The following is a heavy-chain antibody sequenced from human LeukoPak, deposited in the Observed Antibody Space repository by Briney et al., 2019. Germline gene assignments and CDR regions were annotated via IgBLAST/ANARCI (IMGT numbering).Heavy chain of an antibody. CDR1: GFTFSSYG. J-gene: IGHJ4*02. V-gene: IGHV3-33*01. Sequence: PGGSLRLSCAASGFTFSSYGMHWVRQAPGKGLEWVAVIWYDGSNKYYADSVKGRFTIFRDNSKNTLYLQMNSLRAEDTAVYYCARERGPVAGPDYWGQGTLVTVSS. CDR2: IWYDGSNK. CDR3: ARERGPVAGPDY. D-gene: IGHD6-19*01.